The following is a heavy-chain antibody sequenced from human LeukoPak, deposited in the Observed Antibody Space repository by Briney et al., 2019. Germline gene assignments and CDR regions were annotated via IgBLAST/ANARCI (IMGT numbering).Heavy chain of an antibody. CDR1: GGTFSSYA. CDR3: ASRRVRGYNHYYYYYMDV. D-gene: IGHD3-22*01. V-gene: IGHV1-69*13. CDR2: IIPIFGTA. J-gene: IGHJ6*03. Sequence: SVKVSCKASGGTFSSYAISWVRQAPGQGLEWMGGIIPIFGTANYAQKFQGRVTITADESTSTAYMELSSLRSEDTAVYYCASRRVRGYNHYYYYYMDVWGKGTTVSVSS.